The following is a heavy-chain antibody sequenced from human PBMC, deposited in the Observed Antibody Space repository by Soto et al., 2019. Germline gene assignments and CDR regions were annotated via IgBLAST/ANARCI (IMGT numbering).Heavy chain of an antibody. V-gene: IGHV3-23*01. D-gene: IGHD3-3*01. CDR2: ISGSGGST. Sequence: GGSLRLSCAASGFTFSSYAMSWVRQAPGKGLEWVSAISGSGGSTYYADSVKGRFTISRDNSKNTLYLQMNSLRAEDTAVYYCAKGGSDFWSGYYPFDIWGQGTMVTVSS. CDR3: AKGGSDFWSGYYPFDI. CDR1: GFTFSSYA. J-gene: IGHJ3*02.